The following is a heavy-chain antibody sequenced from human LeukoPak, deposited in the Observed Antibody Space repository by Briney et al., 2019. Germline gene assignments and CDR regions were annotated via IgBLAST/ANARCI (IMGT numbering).Heavy chain of an antibody. CDR2: ISSSARYM. CDR1: GFTLSTYS. J-gene: IGHJ6*02. V-gene: IGHV3-21*01. CDR3: ARGGVGLVIIPGWEYDYYGLDV. D-gene: IGHD3/OR15-3a*01. Sequence: GGSLRLSCAASGFTLSTYSMNWVRQAAGKGLEWVSSISSSARYMYYADSVKGRFTISRDNAKNSLYLQMNSLRAEDTAVYYCARGGVGLVIIPGWEYDYYGLDVWGQGTTVTVS.